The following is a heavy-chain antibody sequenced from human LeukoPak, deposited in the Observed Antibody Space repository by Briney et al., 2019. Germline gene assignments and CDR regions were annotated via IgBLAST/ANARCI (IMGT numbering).Heavy chain of an antibody. Sequence: SETLSLTCTVSGGSISSYYWSWIRQPPGKGLEWIGYMYYSGSNNYNPSLKSRVTISVDTSKNQYSLKLSSVTAADTAVYYCARRGRYYDILTGYYNVYYYYYMDVWGKGTTVTISS. V-gene: IGHV4-59*12. CDR2: MYYSGSN. J-gene: IGHJ6*03. CDR3: ARRGRYYDILTGYYNVYYYYYMDV. D-gene: IGHD3-9*01. CDR1: GGSISSYY.